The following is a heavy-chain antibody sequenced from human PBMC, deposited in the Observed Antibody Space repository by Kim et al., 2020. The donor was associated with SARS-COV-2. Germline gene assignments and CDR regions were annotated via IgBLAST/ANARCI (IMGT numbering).Heavy chain of an antibody. CDR2: GT. J-gene: IGHJ4*02. Sequence: GTKYAQKFQGRVTMTRDTSITTAYMELSSLRSDDTAMYYCARGQLAPFDYWGQGTLVTVSS. CDR3: ARGQLAPFDY. V-gene: IGHV1-2*02. D-gene: IGHD6-6*01.